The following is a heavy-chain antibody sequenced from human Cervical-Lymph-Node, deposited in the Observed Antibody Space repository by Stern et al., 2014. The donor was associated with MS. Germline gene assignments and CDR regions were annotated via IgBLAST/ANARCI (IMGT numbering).Heavy chain of an antibody. D-gene: IGHD1-26*01. Sequence: EVQLVESGGGLVRPGGSLRLSCAASGFTFSSYAMSWVRQAPGKGLEWVANIKQDGSEKYYVDSVKGRFTISRDNAKNSLYLQMNSLRAEDTAVYYCARDLLGATVFDYWGQGTLVTVSS. CDR3: ARDLLGATVFDY. CDR2: IKQDGSEK. CDR1: GFTFSSYA. V-gene: IGHV3-7*01. J-gene: IGHJ4*02.